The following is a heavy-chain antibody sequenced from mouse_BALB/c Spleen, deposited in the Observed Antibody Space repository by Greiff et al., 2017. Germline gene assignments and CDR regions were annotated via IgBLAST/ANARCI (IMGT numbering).Heavy chain of an antibody. V-gene: IGHV2-6-7*01. CDR2: IWGDGST. CDR3: ARGLLRYGYWYFDV. J-gene: IGHJ1*01. Sequence: VQLVESGPGLVAPSQSLSITCTVSGFSLTGYGVNWVRQPPGKGLEWLGMIWGDGSTDYNSALKSRLSISKDNSKSQVFLKMNSLQTDDTARYYGARGLLRYGYWYFDVWGAGTTVTVSS. D-gene: IGHD1-1*01. CDR1: GFSLTGYG.